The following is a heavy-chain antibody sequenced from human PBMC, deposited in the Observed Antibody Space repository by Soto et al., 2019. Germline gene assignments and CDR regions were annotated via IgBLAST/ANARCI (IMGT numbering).Heavy chain of an antibody. Sequence: SETLSLTCIVSGDSISTYYWSWIRQPPGKGLEWIGYIYNGGSTYYRPSLESRMHMSLDATRNHYSLRLTSVTAADTAVYFCARAPVGLDTISYFDYWGQGKLVTVSS. CDR2: IYNGGST. V-gene: IGHV4-59*04. D-gene: IGHD3-3*01. J-gene: IGHJ4*02. CDR1: GDSISTYY. CDR3: ARAPVGLDTISYFDY.